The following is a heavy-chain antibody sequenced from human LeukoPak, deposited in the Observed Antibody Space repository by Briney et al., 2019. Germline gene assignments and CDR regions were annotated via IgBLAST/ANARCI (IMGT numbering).Heavy chain of an antibody. J-gene: IGHJ4*02. CDR1: GASINSNNSY. D-gene: IGHD5-12*01. CDR3: VGGGYSGYDLGSFDY. CDR2: FFYSRST. Sequence: SETLSLTCTVSGASINSNNSYWGWIRQPPGKGLEWVGTFFYSRSTYYNPSLKSRVTISVDTSKNQFSLKLSSVTAADTTVYYCVGGGYSGYDLGSFDYWGRGSLVTVSS. V-gene: IGHV4-39*01.